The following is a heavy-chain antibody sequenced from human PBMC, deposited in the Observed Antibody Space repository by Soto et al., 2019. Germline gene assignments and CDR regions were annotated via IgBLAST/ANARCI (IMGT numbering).Heavy chain of an antibody. V-gene: IGHV3-30*18. J-gene: IGHJ6*03. CDR1: GFTFSSYG. CDR2: ISYDGSNK. CDR3: AKVAQDIVVVPAAIGFENYYYYMDV. Sequence: GGSLRLSCAASGFTFSSYGMHWVRQAPGKGLEWVAVISYDGSNKYYADSVKGRFTISRDNSKNTLYLQMNSLRAEDTAVYYCAKVAQDIVVVPAAIGFENYYYYMDVWGKGTTVTVSS. D-gene: IGHD2-2*01.